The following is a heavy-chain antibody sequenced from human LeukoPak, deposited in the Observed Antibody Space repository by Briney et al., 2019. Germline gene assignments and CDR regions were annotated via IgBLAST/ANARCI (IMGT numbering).Heavy chain of an antibody. Sequence: SETLSLTCTVSGGSVSSGSYYWSCIPRPLGKGVEWIGYIYYSGSTNYNPSLKSRVTISVDTSKNQFSLKLSSVTAADTAVYYCARAGSEGAHDAFDIWGQGTMVTVSS. V-gene: IGHV4-61*01. CDR3: ARAGSEGAHDAFDI. J-gene: IGHJ3*02. CDR2: IYYSGST. CDR1: GGSVSSGSYY. D-gene: IGHD1-26*01.